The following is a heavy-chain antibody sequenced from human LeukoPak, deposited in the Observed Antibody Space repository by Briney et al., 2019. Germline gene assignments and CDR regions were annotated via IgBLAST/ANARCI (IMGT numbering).Heavy chain of an antibody. D-gene: IGHD3-9*01. Sequence: GGSLRLSCAASQFTFSSYNMNWVRQAPGKGLEWLSYISATGTTIYYADSVKGRFTISRDNAKNSLYLQMTSLRAEDTALYYCARGRRYFDWLVDYFDFWGQGTLVTVSS. CDR1: QFTFSSYN. CDR2: ISATGTTI. CDR3: ARGRRYFDWLVDYFDF. V-gene: IGHV3-48*01. J-gene: IGHJ4*02.